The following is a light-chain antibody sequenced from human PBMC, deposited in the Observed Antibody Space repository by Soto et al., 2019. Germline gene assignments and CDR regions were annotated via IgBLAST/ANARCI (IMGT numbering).Light chain of an antibody. V-gene: IGLV6-57*04. J-gene: IGLJ2*01. Sequence: FMLTQPHSVSESPGKTVTISCTRSSGSIASNYVQWYQQRPGSAPTTVIYEDNQRPSGVPDRFSGAIDSSSNSASLTISGRKTEDEADYYCQSYDSSNPVVFGGGTKVTVL. CDR1: SGSIASNY. CDR2: EDN. CDR3: QSYDSSNPVV.